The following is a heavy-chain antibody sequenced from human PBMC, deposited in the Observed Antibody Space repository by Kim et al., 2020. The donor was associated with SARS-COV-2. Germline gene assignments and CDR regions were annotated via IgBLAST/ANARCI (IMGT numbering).Heavy chain of an antibody. Sequence: GGSLRLSCAASGFTFDDYAMHWVRQAPGKGLEWVSGISWNSGSIGYADSVKGRFTISRDNAKNSLYLQMNSLRAEDTALYYCAKDISYDFWSGYYSDYWGQGTLVTVSS. CDR3: AKDISYDFWSGYYSDY. CDR1: GFTFDDYA. D-gene: IGHD3-3*01. CDR2: ISWNSGSI. V-gene: IGHV3-9*01. J-gene: IGHJ4*02.